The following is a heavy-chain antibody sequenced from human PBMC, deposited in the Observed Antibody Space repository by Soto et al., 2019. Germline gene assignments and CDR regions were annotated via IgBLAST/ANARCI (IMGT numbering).Heavy chain of an antibody. CDR2: IGQDGSEK. Sequence: EVQLVESGGDLVQPGGSLRLSCAASGFPFSSYFMSWVRQAPGKGLEWVANIGQDGSEKLYMGSVKGRFTISRDNAKNSLYLQMDSLRAEATTIDYCERDMCGSTAGCANWGQGTLVIVSS. D-gene: IGHD2-2*01. CDR3: ERDMCGSTAGCAN. CDR1: GFPFSSYF. V-gene: IGHV3-7*01. J-gene: IGHJ4*02.